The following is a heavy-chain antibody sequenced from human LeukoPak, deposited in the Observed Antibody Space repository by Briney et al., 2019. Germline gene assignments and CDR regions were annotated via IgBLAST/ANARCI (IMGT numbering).Heavy chain of an antibody. CDR1: GYSFSEYW. D-gene: IGHD2-8*02. Sequence: GESLKISCKASGYSFSEYWIAWVRQMPGKGLEWMGIVYPGDSDTRYSPSFQGQVTISADQSTSTASLQWSSLKASDTAMYYCARRAVSRVVSTVDAFDYWAHGTLVTVSS. CDR3: ARRAVSRVVSTVDAFDY. CDR2: VYPGDSDT. J-gene: IGHJ4*01. V-gene: IGHV5-51*01.